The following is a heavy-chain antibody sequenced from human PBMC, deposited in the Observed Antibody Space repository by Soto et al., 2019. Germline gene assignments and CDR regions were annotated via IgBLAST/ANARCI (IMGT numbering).Heavy chain of an antibody. CDR3: ARATEPVPEYYDFWSGSYYFFDY. Sequence: QVQLVQSGAEVKKPGASVQVSCMASGYTFTNDCMHWVRQAPGQGLEWMGIINPSGGSTNYAQMFQGRVTMTRDTSTSTVYMELTSLRSEDTAVYYCARATEPVPEYYDFWSGSYYFFDYWGQGTLVTVSS. D-gene: IGHD3-3*01. J-gene: IGHJ4*02. CDR2: INPSGGST. CDR1: GYTFTNDC. V-gene: IGHV1-46*01.